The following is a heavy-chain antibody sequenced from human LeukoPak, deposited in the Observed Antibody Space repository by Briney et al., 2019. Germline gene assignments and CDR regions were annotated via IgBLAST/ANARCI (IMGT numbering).Heavy chain of an antibody. CDR3: AKDMGGGVPNQGAFDI. J-gene: IGHJ3*02. D-gene: IGHD3-16*01. CDR1: GFTFDDYA. V-gene: IGHV3-9*01. Sequence: GRSLRLSCAASGFTFDDYAMHWVRQAPGKGLEWVSGISWNSGSIGYADSVKGRFTISRDNAKNSLYLQMNSLRAEDTALYYCAKDMGGGVPNQGAFDIWGQGTMVTVSS. CDR2: ISWNSGSI.